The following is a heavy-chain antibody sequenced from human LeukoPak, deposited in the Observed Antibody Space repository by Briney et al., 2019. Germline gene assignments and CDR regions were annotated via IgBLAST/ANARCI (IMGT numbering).Heavy chain of an antibody. CDR1: GYTFTSYD. Sequence: GASVKVSCKASGYTFTSYDINWVRRATGQGLEWMGWMNPNSGNTGYARKFQGRVTITRNTSISTAYMELSSLRSEDTAVYYCARIALRHGYKSLGYWGQGTLVTVSS. D-gene: IGHD5-18*01. CDR2: MNPNSGNT. J-gene: IGHJ4*02. V-gene: IGHV1-8*03. CDR3: ARIALRHGYKSLGY.